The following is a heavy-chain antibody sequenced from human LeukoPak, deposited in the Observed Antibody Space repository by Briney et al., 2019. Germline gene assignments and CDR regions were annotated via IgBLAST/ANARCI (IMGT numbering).Heavy chain of an antibody. CDR2: IYYSGST. V-gene: IGHV4-59*01. CDR1: GGSINNY. Sequence: SEILSLTCTVSGGSINNYWSWIRQPPGKGLELIGYIYYSGSTNYNSSLKSRVTMSVDTSKNQFSLKVNSVTAADTAVYYCARRTGYYDGFDYWGQGTLVTVSS. J-gene: IGHJ4*02. D-gene: IGHD3/OR15-3a*01. CDR3: ARRTGYYDGFDY.